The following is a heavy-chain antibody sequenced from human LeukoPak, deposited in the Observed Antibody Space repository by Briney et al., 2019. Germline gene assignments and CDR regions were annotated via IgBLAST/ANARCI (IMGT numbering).Heavy chain of an antibody. D-gene: IGHD3-10*01. CDR3: AKESPYGSGSRKYYFDY. CDR2: ISCSADRT. Sequence: PGGSLRLSCAASGFTFSSYAMSWVRQAPGKGLEWVSAISCSADRTYYADSVKGRFTISRDNSKNTLYLQMNSLRAEDTAIYYCAKESPYGSGSRKYYFDYWGQGTLVTVSS. CDR1: GFTFSSYA. J-gene: IGHJ4*02. V-gene: IGHV3-23*01.